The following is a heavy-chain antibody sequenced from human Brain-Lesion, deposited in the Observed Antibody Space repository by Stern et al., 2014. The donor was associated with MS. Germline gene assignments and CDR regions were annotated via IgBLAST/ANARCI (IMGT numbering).Heavy chain of an antibody. CDR1: GFTFSNVW. Sequence: EVQLVESGGGLVKPGGSLRLSWAGAGFTFSNVWMNWGRQAPGQGLEWMALVKRRGDCGTSDYGDPVKGRFTISRDDSKNTLYLQIDNLRAEDTAVYYCTTIGYSASRSGFFDFWGQGTLVTVSS. CDR2: VKRRGDCGTS. CDR3: TTIGYSASRSGFFDF. D-gene: IGHD5-18*01. J-gene: IGHJ4*02. V-gene: IGHV3-15*05.